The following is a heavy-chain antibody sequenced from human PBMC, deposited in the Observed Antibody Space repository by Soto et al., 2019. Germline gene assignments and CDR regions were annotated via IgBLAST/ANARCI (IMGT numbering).Heavy chain of an antibody. CDR1: GYTFTTYG. J-gene: IGHJ4*02. CDR3: ARALPYSSSGDS. Sequence: QVQLVQSGAEVKKPGASVRVSCKASGYTFTTYGISWVRQAPGQGLEWMGWISASNGNIYYGQKFQGRVTMTTDSFTSTAYMELSSLTSDDTDVYYCARALPYSSSGDSWCRGTLVTVSS. D-gene: IGHD6-13*01. V-gene: IGHV1-18*01. CDR2: ISASNGNI.